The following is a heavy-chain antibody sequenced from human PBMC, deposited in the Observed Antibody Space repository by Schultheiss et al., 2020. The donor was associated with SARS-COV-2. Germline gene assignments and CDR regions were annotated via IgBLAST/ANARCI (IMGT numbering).Heavy chain of an antibody. CDR2: ISSSSSYI. J-gene: IGHJ6*02. Sequence: GGSLRLSCAASRFAFSNYALSWVRQAPGKGLEWVSSISSSSSYIYYADSVKGRFTISRDNSKNTLYLQMNSLRAEDTAVYYCARDRRLYYGSGSNGMDVWGQGTTVTVSS. CDR1: RFAFSNYA. CDR3: ARDRRLYYGSGSNGMDV. V-gene: IGHV3-21*01. D-gene: IGHD3-10*01.